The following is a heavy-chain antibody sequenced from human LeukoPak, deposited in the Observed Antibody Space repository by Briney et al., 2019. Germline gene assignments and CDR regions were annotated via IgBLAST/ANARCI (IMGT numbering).Heavy chain of an antibody. D-gene: IGHD6-19*01. J-gene: IGHJ4*02. Sequence: SETLSLTCTVSGGSISSSSYYWGWIRQPPGKGLEWIGSIYYNGSTYYNPSLKSRVTISVDTSKNQFSLKLSSVTAADTAVYYCARDSGWTPFDYWGQGTLVTVSS. CDR3: ARDSGWTPFDY. V-gene: IGHV4-39*02. CDR2: IYYNGST. CDR1: GGSISSSSYY.